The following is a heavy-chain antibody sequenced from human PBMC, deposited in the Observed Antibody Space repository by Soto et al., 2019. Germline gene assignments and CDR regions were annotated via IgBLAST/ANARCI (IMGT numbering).Heavy chain of an antibody. D-gene: IGHD3-9*01. CDR3: AKVSRYFDWTLYGLDV. CDR1: GFTFSSYA. CDR2: ISGSGGST. J-gene: IGHJ6*02. V-gene: IGHV3-23*01. Sequence: PGGSLRLSCAASGFTFSSYAMSWVRQAPGKGLEWVSAISGSGGSTYYADSVKGRFTISRDNSKNTLYLQMNSLRAEDTAVYYCAKVSRYFDWTLYGLDVWGQGTTVTVSS.